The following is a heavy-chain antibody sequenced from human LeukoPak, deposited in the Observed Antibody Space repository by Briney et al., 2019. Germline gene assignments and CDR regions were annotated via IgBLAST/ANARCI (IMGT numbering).Heavy chain of an antibody. Sequence: TGRSLRLSCVASGFTFSSYAMHWVRQAPGKGLEWGAVISYDGSNKYYADSVKGRFTISRDNSKNTLYLQMNSLRAEDTAVYYCARAPGLQWEFGYWGQGTLVTVSS. J-gene: IGHJ4*02. CDR2: ISYDGSNK. V-gene: IGHV3-30*04. CDR3: ARAPGLQWEFGY. CDR1: GFTFSSYA. D-gene: IGHD4-11*01.